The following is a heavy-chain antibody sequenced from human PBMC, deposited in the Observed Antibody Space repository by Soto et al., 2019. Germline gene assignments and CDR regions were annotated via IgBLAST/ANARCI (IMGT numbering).Heavy chain of an antibody. J-gene: IGHJ4*02. D-gene: IGHD1-26*01. CDR1: GFTFSSYG. CDR2: ISYDGSNK. CDR3: APGATPDY. V-gene: IGHV3-30*03. Sequence: QVQLVESGGGVVQPGRSLRLSCAASGFTFSSYGMHWVRQAPGKGLEWVAVISYDGSNKYYADSVKGRFTISRDNSKNTLYLQMNSLRAEDTAVYYCAPGATPDYWGQGTLVTVSS.